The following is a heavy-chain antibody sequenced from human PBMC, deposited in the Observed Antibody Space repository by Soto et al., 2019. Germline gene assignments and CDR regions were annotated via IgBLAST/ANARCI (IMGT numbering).Heavy chain of an antibody. D-gene: IGHD2-2*01. J-gene: IGHJ6*02. Sequence: QVQLVQSGAEVKKPGSSVKVSCMASGGTFSSYAISWVRQAPGQGLEWMGGIIPIFGTANYAQKFQGRVTITADESTSTAYMELSSLRSEDTAVYYCARSRYCSSTSCRDYYYYGMDVWGQGTTVTVSS. CDR2: IIPIFGTA. CDR3: ARSRYCSSTSCRDYYYYGMDV. CDR1: GGTFSSYA. V-gene: IGHV1-69*01.